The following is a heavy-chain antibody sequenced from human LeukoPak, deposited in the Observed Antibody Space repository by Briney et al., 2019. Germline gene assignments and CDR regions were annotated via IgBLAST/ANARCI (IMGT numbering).Heavy chain of an antibody. V-gene: IGHV4-30-2*01. J-gene: IGHJ4*02. CDR3: ARTYPNSGSVDY. Sequence: SETLSLTCAVSGGSISSGGYSWSWIRQPPGKGLEWIGYIYHSGSTYYNPSLKSRVTISVDRSKNQFSLKLSSVTAADTAVHYCARTYPNSGSVDYWGQGTLVTVSS. CDR2: IYHSGST. D-gene: IGHD1-26*01. CDR1: GGSISSGGYS.